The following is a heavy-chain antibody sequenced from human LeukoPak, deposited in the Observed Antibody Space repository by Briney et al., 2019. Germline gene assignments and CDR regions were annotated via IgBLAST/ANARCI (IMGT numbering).Heavy chain of an antibody. V-gene: IGHV3-30-3*01. D-gene: IGHD2-15*01. Sequence: GGSLRLSCAASGFTFSSYAMHWVRQAPGKGLEWVAVISYDGSNKYYADSVKGRFTISRDNAKNSLYLQMNSLRAEDTALYYCAKDMGCSGGSCYSAWGQGTLVTVSS. CDR1: GFTFSSYA. CDR2: ISYDGSNK. J-gene: IGHJ5*02. CDR3: AKDMGCSGGSCYSA.